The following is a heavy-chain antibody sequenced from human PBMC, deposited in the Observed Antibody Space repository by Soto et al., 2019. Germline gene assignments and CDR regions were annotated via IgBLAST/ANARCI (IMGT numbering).Heavy chain of an antibody. V-gene: IGHV4-39*01. J-gene: IGHJ6*02. CDR1: GGSISSSSYY. CDR2: IYYSGST. CDR3: ARQSGDYYYYGMDV. D-gene: IGHD1-26*01. Sequence: SETLSLTCTVSGGSISSSSYYWGWIRQPPGKGLEWIGSIYYSGSTYYNPSLKSRVTISVDTSKNQFSLKLSSVTAADTAVYYCARQSGDYYYYGMDVWGQRTTVTVSS.